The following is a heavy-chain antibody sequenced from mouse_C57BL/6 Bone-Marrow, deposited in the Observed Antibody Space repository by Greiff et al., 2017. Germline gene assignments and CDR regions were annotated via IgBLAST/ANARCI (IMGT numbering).Heavy chain of an antibody. Sequence: EVQRVESGPVLVKPGPSVKISCKASGFTFTDYYMHWVKQSHGKSLEWIGLVYPYNGGTSYNQKFKGKATLTVDTSSSTAYMERNSLTSEDSAVYYCARDACYYDLYYAIDYWGQGTAVTVSS. CDR3: ARDACYYDLYYAIDY. D-gene: IGHD2-4*01. J-gene: IGHJ4*01. V-gene: IGHV1-36*01. CDR1: GFTFTDYY. CDR2: VYPYNGGT.